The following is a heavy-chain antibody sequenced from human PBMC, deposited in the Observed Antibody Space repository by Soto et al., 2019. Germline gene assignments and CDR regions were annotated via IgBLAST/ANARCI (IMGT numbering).Heavy chain of an antibody. CDR3: ARHWWFDP. J-gene: IGHJ5*02. CDR1: GDSISSNY. Sequence: SETLSLTCTVSGDSISSNYWSWIRQPPGKGLEWIGYIYYSGSTNYNPSLKSRVTISVDTSKNQFSLKLSSVTAADTAVYYCARHWWFDPWGQGTLVTVSS. CDR2: IYYSGST. V-gene: IGHV4-59*08.